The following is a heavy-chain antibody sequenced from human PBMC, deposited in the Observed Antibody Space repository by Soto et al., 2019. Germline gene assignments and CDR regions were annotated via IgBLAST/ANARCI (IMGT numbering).Heavy chain of an antibody. V-gene: IGHV1-8*01. Sequence: ASVKVSCKASGYTFTSYDINWVRQATGQGLEWMGWMNPNSGNTGYAQKFQGRVTMTKNTVYLQMNSLRAEDTALYYCSKGIAESGTLTHDYWGQGTLVTVSS. J-gene: IGHJ4*02. CDR1: GYTFTSYD. D-gene: IGHD6-19*01. CDR2: MNPNSGNT. CDR3: SKGIAESGTLTHDY.